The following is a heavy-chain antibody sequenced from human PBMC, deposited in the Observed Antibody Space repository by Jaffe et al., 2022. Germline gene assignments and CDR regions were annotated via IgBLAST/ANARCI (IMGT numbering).Heavy chain of an antibody. J-gene: IGHJ4*02. D-gene: IGHD1-7*01. V-gene: IGHV3-23*01. CDR3: AKDVVESGLSLSRWNYPNYFDY. Sequence: EVQLLESGGGLVQPGGSLRLSCAASGFTFSSYAMSWVRQAPGKGLEWVSAISGSGGSTYYADSVKGRFTISRDNSKNTLYLQMNSLRAEDTAVYYCAKDVVESGLSLSRWNYPNYFDYWGQGTLVTVSS. CDR1: GFTFSSYA. CDR2: ISGSGGST.